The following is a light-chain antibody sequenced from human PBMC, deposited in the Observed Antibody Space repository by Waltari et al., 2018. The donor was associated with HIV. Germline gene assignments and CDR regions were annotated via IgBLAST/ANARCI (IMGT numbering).Light chain of an antibody. CDR1: QTITSKNTNS. V-gene: IGKV4-1*01. CDR2: GAS. J-gene: IGKJ1*01. CDR3: QQYYSTPRT. Sequence: DIVMTQSPDSVAVSLGERVTLTCKSSQTITSKNTNSLAWFQQRPGQPPKLLVHGASARENGVPDRFRGSGSGTYFTLSINSLQAEDVATYFCQQYYSTPRTFGQGTKVEIK.